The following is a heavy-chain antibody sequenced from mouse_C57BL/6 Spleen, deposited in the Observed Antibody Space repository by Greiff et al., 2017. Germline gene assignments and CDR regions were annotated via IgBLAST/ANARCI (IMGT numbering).Heavy chain of an antibody. CDR2: IYPGDGDT. Sequence: VQLQQSGAELVKPGASVKISCKASGYAFSSYWMNWVKQRPGKGLEWIGQIYPGDGDTNYNGKFKGKATLTADKSSSTAYMQGSSLTSEDAAVYFCARLTGTYYFDYWGQGTTLTVSS. J-gene: IGHJ2*01. CDR3: ARLTGTYYFDY. D-gene: IGHD4-1*01. V-gene: IGHV1-80*01. CDR1: GYAFSSYW.